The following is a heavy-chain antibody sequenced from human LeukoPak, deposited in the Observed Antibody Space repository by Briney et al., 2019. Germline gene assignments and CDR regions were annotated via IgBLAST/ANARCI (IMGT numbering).Heavy chain of an antibody. J-gene: IGHJ6*02. V-gene: IGHV1-18*01. Sequence: GASVTVSCKASGYTFTSYGISWVRQAPGQGLEWMGWISAYNGSTNYAQKLQGRVTMTTDTSTSTAYMELRSLRSDDTAVYYCARGSPAAPIDYGMDVWGQGTTVTVSS. D-gene: IGHD2-2*01. CDR2: ISAYNGST. CDR1: GYTFTSYG. CDR3: ARGSPAAPIDYGMDV.